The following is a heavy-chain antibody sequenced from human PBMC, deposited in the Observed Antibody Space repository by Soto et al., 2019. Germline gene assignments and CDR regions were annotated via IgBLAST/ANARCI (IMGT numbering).Heavy chain of an antibody. D-gene: IGHD3-3*01. CDR2: FDPEDGET. Sequence: ASVKVSCKVSGYTLTELSMHWVRQAPGKGLEWMGGFDPEDGETIYAQKFQGRVTMTKDTSISTDYMELSSLRSEDTAVYYCARKYGFWSCYYTTWLNWFDPWGQGTLVTVSS. CDR1: GYTLTELS. V-gene: IGHV1-24*01. CDR3: ARKYGFWSCYYTTWLNWFDP. J-gene: IGHJ5*02.